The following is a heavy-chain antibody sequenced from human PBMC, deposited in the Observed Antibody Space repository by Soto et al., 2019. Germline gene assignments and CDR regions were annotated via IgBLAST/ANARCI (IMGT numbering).Heavy chain of an antibody. CDR2: INQDGSAK. Sequence: EVQLVESGGGLVQPGGSLRLSCAASGFTFNNYYMVWVRQAPGRGLEWVANINQDGSAKYYVDSVKGRFTISRDNAKSSLYLQINSLRAEDTATYYCRRGFGGTHWGQGSLVTVSS. CDR3: RRGFGGTH. CDR1: GFTFNNYY. D-gene: IGHD2-15*01. V-gene: IGHV3-7*05. J-gene: IGHJ4*02.